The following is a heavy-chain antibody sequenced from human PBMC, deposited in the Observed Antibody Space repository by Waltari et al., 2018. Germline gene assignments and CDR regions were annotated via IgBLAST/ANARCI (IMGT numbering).Heavy chain of an antibody. CDR2: ISSSSSTI. CDR3: ARDFFIAAAGTPDY. Sequence: EVQLVESGGGLVQPGGSLRLSCAASGFTFSSYSMNWVRQAPGKGLEWVSYISSSSSTIYDADCVKGRLTISRDNAKNALDPQMISLRAEDTAVHYCARDFFIAAAGTPDYWGQGTLVTVSS. D-gene: IGHD6-13*01. J-gene: IGHJ4*02. CDR1: GFTFSSYS. V-gene: IGHV3-48*01.